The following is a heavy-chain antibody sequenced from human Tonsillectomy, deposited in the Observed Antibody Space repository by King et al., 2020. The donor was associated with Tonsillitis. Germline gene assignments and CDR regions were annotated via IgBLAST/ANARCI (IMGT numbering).Heavy chain of an antibody. CDR1: GFTFDDYA. J-gene: IGHJ4*02. CDR2: IGWNSCSI. D-gene: IGHD6-19*01. CDR3: AKVEGLAVTGGLDY. Sequence: VQLVESGGGLVQPGRSLRLSCAASGFTFDDYAMHWVRQAPGKGLEWVACIGWNSCSIGYAESVKGRFTISRDNAKNSLYLQMKSMRVEDTAVYYCAKVEGLAVTGGLDYWGQGTLVTVSS. V-gene: IGHV3-9*01.